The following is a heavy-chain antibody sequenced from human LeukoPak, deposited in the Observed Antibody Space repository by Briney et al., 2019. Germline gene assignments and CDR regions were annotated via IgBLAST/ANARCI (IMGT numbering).Heavy chain of an antibody. J-gene: IGHJ4*02. V-gene: IGHV3-23*01. CDR3: AKDISSAAAGTLNY. Sequence: PGGSLRLSCTASGLIFSDYGMSWVRQAPGKGLEWVSAISGSGGSTYYADSVKGRFTISRDNSKNTLYLQMNSLRAEDTAVYYCAKDISSAAAGTLNYWGQGTLVTVSS. D-gene: IGHD6-13*01. CDR1: GLIFSDYG. CDR2: ISGSGGST.